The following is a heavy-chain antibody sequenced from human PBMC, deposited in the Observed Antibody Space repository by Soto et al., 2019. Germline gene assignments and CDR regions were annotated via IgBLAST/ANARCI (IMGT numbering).Heavy chain of an antibody. J-gene: IGHJ6*02. D-gene: IGHD3-10*01. CDR3: ALTPPLLWFGDQTPRGNYGMDV. CDR2: IYYSGST. V-gene: IGHV4-30-4*01. Sequence: QVQLQESGPGLVKPSQTLSLTCTVSGGSISSGDYYWSWIRQPPGKGLEWIGYIYYSGSTYYNPSLKSRVTISVDTSKNQFSLKLSSVTAADTAVYYCALTPPLLWFGDQTPRGNYGMDVWGQGTTVTVSS. CDR1: GGSISSGDYY.